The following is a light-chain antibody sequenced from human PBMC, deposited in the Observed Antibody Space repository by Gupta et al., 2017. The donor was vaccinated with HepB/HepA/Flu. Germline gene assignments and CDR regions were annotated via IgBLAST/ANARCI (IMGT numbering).Light chain of an antibody. CDR1: NIGGKS. CDR3: QVWDSSSEHVV. CDR2: GDG. J-gene: IGLJ2*01. V-gene: IGLV3-21*03. Sequence: SYVLTQPPSAPVAPGMTARITCGGNNIGGKSVQWYQQKAGQAPALVVYGDGDRPSGIPERFSGSNSGNTATLTITRVEAGDEADYYCQVWDSSSEHVVFGGGTKLTVL.